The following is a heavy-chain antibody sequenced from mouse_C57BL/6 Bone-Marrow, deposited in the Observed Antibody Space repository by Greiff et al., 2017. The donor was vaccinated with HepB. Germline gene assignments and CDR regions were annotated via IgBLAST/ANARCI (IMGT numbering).Heavy chain of an antibody. CDR3: ARTGRDFDY. V-gene: IGHV5-4*01. J-gene: IGHJ2*01. Sequence: EVHLVESGGGLVKPGGSLKLSCAASGFTFSSYAMSWVRQTPEKRLEWVATISDGGSYTYYPDNVKGRFTISRDNAKNNLYLQMSHLKSEDTAMYYCARTGRDFDYWGQGTTLTVSS. CDR2: ISDGGSYT. CDR1: GFTFSSYA. D-gene: IGHD1-1*02.